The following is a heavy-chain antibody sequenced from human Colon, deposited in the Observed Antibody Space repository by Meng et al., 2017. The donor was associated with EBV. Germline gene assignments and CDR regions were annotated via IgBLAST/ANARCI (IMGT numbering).Heavy chain of an antibody. V-gene: IGHV4-4*02. CDR1: GGSLISRNW. D-gene: IGHD2-21*02. CDR3: ARVGAYCGGDCYHPR. Sequence: VPLQESGPGLVKPSGTLSPTCSVAGGSLISRNWWSWVRQPPGKGLEWIGEIYHSGSTNYNPSPKRRVTISVDESKNQFSLRLSSVTAADTAVYYCARVGAYCGGDCYHPRWGQGTLVTVSS. CDR2: IYHSGST. J-gene: IGHJ4*02.